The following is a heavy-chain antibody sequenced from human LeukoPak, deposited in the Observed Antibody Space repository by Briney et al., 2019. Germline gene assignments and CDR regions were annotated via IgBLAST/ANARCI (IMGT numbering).Heavy chain of an antibody. CDR3: ARDRILVNNDILTGYSDY. CDR2: ISGRRSYI. V-gene: IGHV3-21*01. J-gene: IGHJ4*02. CDR1: GGSISSGDYY. Sequence: ETLSLTCTVSGGSISSGDYYWSWIRQAPGKGLEWVSSISGRRSYIYYADSVKGRFTISRDNAKNSLYLQMNSLRAEDTAVYYCARDRILVNNDILTGYSDYWGQGTVVTVSS. D-gene: IGHD3-9*01.